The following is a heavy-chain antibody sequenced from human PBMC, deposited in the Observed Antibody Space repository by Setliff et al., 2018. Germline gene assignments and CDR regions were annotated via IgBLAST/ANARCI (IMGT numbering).Heavy chain of an antibody. CDR2: INPSSGAT. D-gene: IGHD2-2*01. Sequence: ASVKVSCKASGYTFTGYYMYWVRQAPGQGLEWMGRINPSSGATIYAQKFQGRVTMTSDTSISTAYMELGRLRSDDTAVYYCARDPSLYCSSTSCSPHWFDPWGQGTLVTVSS. J-gene: IGHJ5*02. V-gene: IGHV1-2*06. CDR1: GYTFTGYY. CDR3: ARDPSLYCSSTSCSPHWFDP.